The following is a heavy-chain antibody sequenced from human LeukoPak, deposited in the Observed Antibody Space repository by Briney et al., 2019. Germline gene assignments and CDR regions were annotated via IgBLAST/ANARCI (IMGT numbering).Heavy chain of an antibody. Sequence: PSETLSLTCAVYGGSFSGYYWSWIRQPPGKGLEWIGEINHSGSTNYNPSLKRGVTISVDTSKNQFSLKLSSVTAADTAVYYCARGGTIFGVVIPIRWFDPWGQGTLVTVSS. CDR3: ARGGTIFGVVIPIRWFDP. CDR2: INHSGST. V-gene: IGHV4-34*01. CDR1: GGSFSGYY. D-gene: IGHD3-3*01. J-gene: IGHJ5*02.